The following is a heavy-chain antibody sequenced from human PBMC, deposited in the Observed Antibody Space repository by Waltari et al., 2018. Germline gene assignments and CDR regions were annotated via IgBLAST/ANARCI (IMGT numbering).Heavy chain of an antibody. CDR3: ARRQLGGPFDP. CDR1: GGTFGSYA. V-gene: IGHV1-69*12. Sequence: QVQLVQSGAEVKKPGSSVKVSCKASGGTFGSYAITWVRQAPGEGLEWMGGIIPKFGTAPNYAQKFQGRLTVTADESTATVYMDLSSLRSDDTAVYYCARRQLGGPFDPWGQGTLVSVSS. CDR2: IIPKFGTAP. J-gene: IGHJ5*02. D-gene: IGHD3-16*01.